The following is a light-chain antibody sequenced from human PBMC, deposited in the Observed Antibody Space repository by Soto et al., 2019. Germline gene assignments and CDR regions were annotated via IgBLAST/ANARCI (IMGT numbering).Light chain of an antibody. CDR3: QQYDDLPPFT. CDR2: DAS. Sequence: DIQMIQSPSSLSASVGDRVTITCQASQDISNYLNWYQQKPGKAPQLLIYDASNLETGVPSRFSGSGSGTDFTFTISSLQPEDIATYYCQQYDDLPPFTFGPGTKVEIK. CDR1: QDISNY. V-gene: IGKV1-33*01. J-gene: IGKJ3*01.